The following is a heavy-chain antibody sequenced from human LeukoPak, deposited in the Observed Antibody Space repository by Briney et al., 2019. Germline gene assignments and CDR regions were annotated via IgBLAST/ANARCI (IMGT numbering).Heavy chain of an antibody. CDR1: GGSISSYY. J-gene: IGHJ4*02. CDR3: ARGMGFWSGYVVY. V-gene: IGHV4-34*01. D-gene: IGHD3-3*01. Sequence: PSETLSLTCTVSGGSISSYYWSWIRQPPGKGLEWIGEINHSGSTNYNPSLKSRVTISVDTPKNQFSLKLGSVTAADTAVYYCARGMGFWSGYVVYWGQGTLVTVSS. CDR2: INHSGST.